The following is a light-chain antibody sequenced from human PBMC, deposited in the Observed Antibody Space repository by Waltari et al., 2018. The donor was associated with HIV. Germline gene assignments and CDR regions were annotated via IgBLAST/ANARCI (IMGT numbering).Light chain of an antibody. Sequence: EIVLTQSPGTLSLSPGERATLSCRASQTIGSSYLAWDQQKPGQAPRLLIFGGTTRATGIPDRFSGSGAGTDFTLTISRLEPEDFAVYYCQHFGSSRTFGQGTKVEIK. V-gene: IGKV3-20*01. J-gene: IGKJ1*01. CDR3: QHFGSSRT. CDR2: GGT. CDR1: QTIGSSY.